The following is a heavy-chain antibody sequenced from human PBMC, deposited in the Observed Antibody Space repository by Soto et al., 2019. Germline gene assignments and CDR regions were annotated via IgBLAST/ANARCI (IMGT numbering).Heavy chain of an antibody. CDR3: ARGERWLPLLY. V-gene: IGHV3-53*04. D-gene: IGHD5-12*01. CDR2: IYSGGST. CDR1: GFTVSSNY. J-gene: IGHJ4*02. Sequence: EVQLVESGGGLVQPGGSLSLSCAASGFTVSSNYMSWVRQAPGKGLEWVSVIYSGGSTYYADSVKGRFTISRHNSKNTLYLQMNSLRAEDTAVYYCARGERWLPLLYWGQGTLVTVSS.